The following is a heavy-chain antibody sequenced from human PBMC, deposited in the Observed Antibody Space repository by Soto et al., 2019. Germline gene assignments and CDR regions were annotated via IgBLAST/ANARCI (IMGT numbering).Heavy chain of an antibody. Sequence: GGSLRLSCAASGFTSSSYAMSWVRQAPGKGLEWVSAISGSGGSTYYADSVKGRFTISRDNSKNTLYLQMNSLRAEDTAVYYCAKIDSSSWSAFDYWGQGTLVTVSS. J-gene: IGHJ4*02. V-gene: IGHV3-23*01. CDR1: GFTSSSYA. D-gene: IGHD6-13*01. CDR2: ISGSGGST. CDR3: AKIDSSSWSAFDY.